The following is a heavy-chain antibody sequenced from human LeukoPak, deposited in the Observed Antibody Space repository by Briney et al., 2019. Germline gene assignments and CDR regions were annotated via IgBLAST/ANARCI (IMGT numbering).Heavy chain of an antibody. D-gene: IGHD6-13*01. CDR2: MSASGST. Sequence: GGSLRLSCTASGFSVSSNYMSWVRQAPGKGLEWVSVMSASGSTYYADSVKGRFTFSRDIFRNTLYLQLNSLRVEDTALYYCARGFVQTGYSSSSYVHWGQGTLVTVSS. J-gene: IGHJ4*02. V-gene: IGHV3-66*01. CDR1: GFSVSSNY. CDR3: ARGFVQTGYSSSSYVH.